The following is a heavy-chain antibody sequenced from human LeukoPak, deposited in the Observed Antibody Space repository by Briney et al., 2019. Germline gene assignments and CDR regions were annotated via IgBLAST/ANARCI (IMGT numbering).Heavy chain of an antibody. CDR2: INPSGGST. J-gene: IGHJ3*02. CDR3: ARQGSGSHRAFDM. D-gene: IGHD1-26*01. Sequence: ASVKVSCKASGYTFTSYYMHWVRQAPGQGLEWMGIINPSGGSTSYAQKFQVRVTMTRDTSISAAYMELSRLRSDDTAVYYCARQGSGSHRAFDMWGQGTMVTVSS. CDR1: GYTFTSYY. V-gene: IGHV1-46*01.